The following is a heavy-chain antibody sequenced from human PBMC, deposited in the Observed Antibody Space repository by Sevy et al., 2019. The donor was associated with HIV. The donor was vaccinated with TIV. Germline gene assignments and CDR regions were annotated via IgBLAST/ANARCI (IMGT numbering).Heavy chain of an antibody. V-gene: IGHV3-33*01. CDR3: ARDPRIVGDYLLTYFDY. CDR2: IWYDGNNQ. D-gene: IGHD4-17*01. Sequence: GGSLRLSCVASGFAFSDYGMHWVRQAPGKGLEWVAVIWYDGNNQHYADSVRGRFTISRDNSKNTLYLQLGSLRAKDTAGYYCARDPRIVGDYLLTYFDYWGQGVLVTVSS. CDR1: GFAFSDYG. J-gene: IGHJ4*02.